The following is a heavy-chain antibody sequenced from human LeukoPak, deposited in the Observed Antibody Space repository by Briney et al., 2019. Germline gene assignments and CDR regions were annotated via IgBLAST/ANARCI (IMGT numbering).Heavy chain of an antibody. J-gene: IGHJ4*02. CDR3: ARDGPGFGYFDY. CDR1: GYNFRNYG. CDR2: ITAGNGNT. V-gene: IGHV1-18*01. Sequence: ASVKVSCKASGYNFRNYGIGWVRQAPRQGLEWMGWITAGNGNTNYAQKVQGRVTLTTDASTTTASLELRSLRSDDTAVYYCARDGPGFGYFDYWGQGTLVTVSS. D-gene: IGHD3-16*01.